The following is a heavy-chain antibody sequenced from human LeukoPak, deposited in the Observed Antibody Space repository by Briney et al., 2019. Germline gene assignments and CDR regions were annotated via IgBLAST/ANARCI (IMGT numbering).Heavy chain of an antibody. V-gene: IGHV1-18*01. CDR3: ARDRTGTTFDY. CDR2: ISAYNGNT. CDR1: GYTFTSYG. D-gene: IGHD1-14*01. Sequence: ASVKVSCTASGYTFTSYGISWVRQAPGQGLEWMGWISAYNGNTNYAQKLQGRVTMTTDTSTGTAYMELRSLRSDDTAVYYCARDRTGTTFDYWGQGTLVTVSS. J-gene: IGHJ4*02.